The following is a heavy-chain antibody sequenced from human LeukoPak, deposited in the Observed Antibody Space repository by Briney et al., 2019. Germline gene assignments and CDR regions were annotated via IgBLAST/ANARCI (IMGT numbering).Heavy chain of an antibody. Sequence: EASVKVSCKASGGTFSSYAISWVRQAPGQGLEWMGGIIPIFGTANYAQKFQGRVTITTDESTSTAYMELSSLRSEDTAVYYCASGGIAVAGRYWGQGTLVTVSS. V-gene: IGHV1-69*05. CDR3: ASGGIAVAGRY. D-gene: IGHD6-19*01. J-gene: IGHJ4*02. CDR2: IIPIFGTA. CDR1: GGTFSSYA.